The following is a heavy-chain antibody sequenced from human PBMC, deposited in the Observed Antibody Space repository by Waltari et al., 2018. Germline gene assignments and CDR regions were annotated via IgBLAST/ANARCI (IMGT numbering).Heavy chain of an antibody. D-gene: IGHD5-12*01. CDR3: ARDKEMATMSAYYYYGMDV. V-gene: IGHV1-69*01. J-gene: IGHJ6*02. Sequence: QVQLVQSGAEVKKPGSSVKVSCKASGGTFSSYAISWLRQAPGQGLEWMGGIIPIFGTANYAQKFQGRVTITADESTSTAYMELSSLRSEDTAVYYCARDKEMATMSAYYYYGMDVWGQGTTVTVSS. CDR2: IIPIFGTA. CDR1: GGTFSSYA.